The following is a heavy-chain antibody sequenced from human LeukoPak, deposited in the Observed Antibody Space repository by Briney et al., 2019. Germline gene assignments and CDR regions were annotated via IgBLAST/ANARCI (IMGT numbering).Heavy chain of an antibody. J-gene: IGHJ6*04. CDR1: GGSFSGYY. Sequence: KSSETLSLTCAVYGGSFSGYYWSWIRQPPGKGLEWLGEINHSGSTNYNPSLKSRVTISVDTSKNQFSLKLSSVTAADTAVYYCARVSLAVIHYYYYGMDVWGKGTTVTVSS. V-gene: IGHV4-34*01. CDR2: INHSGST. CDR3: ARVSLAVIHYYYYGMDV. D-gene: IGHD6-19*01.